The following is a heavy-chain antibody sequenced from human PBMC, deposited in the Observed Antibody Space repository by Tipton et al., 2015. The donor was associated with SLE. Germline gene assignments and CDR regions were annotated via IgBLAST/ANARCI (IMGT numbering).Heavy chain of an antibody. Sequence: SLRLSCAASGFIFSDYSMNWVRQAPGKGLEWVASFSITGKFIYYADSVRGRFTISRDNAKNSLYLQMNSLRVEDTAVYFCAGDDYASGITWGQGTLVTVSS. CDR3: AGDDYASGIT. CDR2: FSITGKFI. CDR1: GFIFSDYS. J-gene: IGHJ5*02. V-gene: IGHV3-21*03. D-gene: IGHD3-10*01.